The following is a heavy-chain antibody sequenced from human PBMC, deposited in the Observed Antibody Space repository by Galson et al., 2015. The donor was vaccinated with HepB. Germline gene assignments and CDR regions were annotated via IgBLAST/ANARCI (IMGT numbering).Heavy chain of an antibody. J-gene: IGHJ6*03. Sequence: SLRLSCAASGFTFSNAWMNWVRQAPGKGLEWVGRIKSKTDGGTTDYAAHVKGRFTIPRDVSKNTLYLQMNSLKTEDTAVYYCTTEGWKWELPPGYYYYYCMDVWGKGTTVTVSS. CDR3: TTEGWKWELPPGYYYYYCMDV. D-gene: IGHD1-26*01. V-gene: IGHV3-15*07. CDR1: GFTFSNAW. CDR2: IKSKTDGGTT.